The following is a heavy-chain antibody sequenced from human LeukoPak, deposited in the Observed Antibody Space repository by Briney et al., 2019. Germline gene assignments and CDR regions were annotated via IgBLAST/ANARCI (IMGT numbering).Heavy chain of an antibody. CDR2: TSGSGVST. CDR1: GFTFSSYA. V-gene: IGHV3-23*01. J-gene: IGHJ4*02. D-gene: IGHD4-17*01. CDR3: AKVGNYGDYEGY. Sequence: AGGSLRLSCAASGFTFSSYAMSWVRQAPGKGLEWVSVTSGSGVSTYYADSVKGRFTISRYNSKYPLYLQMNSLRAEDTAVYYCAKVGNYGDYEGYWGQGTLVTVSS.